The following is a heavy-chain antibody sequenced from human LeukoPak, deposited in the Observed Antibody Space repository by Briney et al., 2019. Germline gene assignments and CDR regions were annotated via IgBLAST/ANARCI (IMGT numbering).Heavy chain of an antibody. J-gene: IGHJ5*02. D-gene: IGHD1-26*01. CDR2: IYHSGST. V-gene: IGHV4-38-2*02. CDR3: ARVLSSGRADWFDP. CDR1: GGSISSYY. Sequence: PSETLSLTCTVSGGSISSYYWGWIRQPPGKGLEWIGSIYHSGSTYYNPSLKSRVTISVDTSKNQFSLKLSSVTAADTAVYYCARVLSSGRADWFDPWGQGTLVTVSS.